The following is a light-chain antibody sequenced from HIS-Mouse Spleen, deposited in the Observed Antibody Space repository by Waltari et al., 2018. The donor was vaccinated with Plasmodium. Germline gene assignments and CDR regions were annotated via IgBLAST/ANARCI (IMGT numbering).Light chain of an antibody. J-gene: IGKJ4*01. CDR1: QGISSY. CDR2: AAS. V-gene: IGKV1-9*01. CDR3: QQLNSYPLT. Sequence: DIQLTQSPSFLSASVGDRVTITCRASQGISSYLAWYQQKPGKAPKLLIYAASTLQSGVPSRFNGSGSGTEFTLTLSSLQPEDFATYYCQQLNSYPLTFGGGTKVEIK.